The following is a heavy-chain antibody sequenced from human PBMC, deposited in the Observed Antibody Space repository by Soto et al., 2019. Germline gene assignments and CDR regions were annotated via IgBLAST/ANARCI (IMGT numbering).Heavy chain of an antibody. J-gene: IGHJ3*02. V-gene: IGHV3-9*01. CDR2: ISWNSGSI. CDR1: GFTFDDYA. D-gene: IGHD1-26*01. CDR3: AKDIVKRRIVGANDAFDI. Sequence: GGSLRLSCAASGFTFDDYAMHWVRQAPGKGLEWVSGISWNSGSIGYADSVKGRFTISRDNAKNSLYLQMNSLRAEDTALYYCAKDIVKRRIVGANDAFDIWGQGTMVTVSS.